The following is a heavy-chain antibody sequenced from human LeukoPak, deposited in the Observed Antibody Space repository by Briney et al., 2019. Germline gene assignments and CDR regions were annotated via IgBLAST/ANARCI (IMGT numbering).Heavy chain of an antibody. CDR3: ARHPGASFDS. D-gene: IGHD7-27*01. CDR2: IYYSGNS. CDR1: GGSMSGYY. Sequence: PSETLSLTCSVSGGSMSGYYWSWIRQPPGRRLEWIGYIYYSGNSTYNPSLTSRLTVSIDRSKNLFSLKLTSVTAADTAVYFCARHPGASFDSWGQGNLVTVSS. J-gene: IGHJ4*02. V-gene: IGHV4-59*08.